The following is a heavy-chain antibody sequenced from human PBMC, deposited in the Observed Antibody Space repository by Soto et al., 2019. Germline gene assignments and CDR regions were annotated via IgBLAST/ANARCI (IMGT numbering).Heavy chain of an antibody. CDR3: ARADSGYAHGYYYYGMDV. J-gene: IGHJ6*02. D-gene: IGHD5-12*01. CDR2: ISSSSSTI. V-gene: IGHV3-48*01. Sequence: EVQLVESGGGLVQPGGSLGLSCAASGFTFSSYSLNWFRQALGKGLEWVSYISSSSSTIYYADSVKGRFPISRDNAKNSLYLQMNSLRAEDTAVYYCARADSGYAHGYYYYGMDVWGQGTTVTVSS. CDR1: GFTFSSYS.